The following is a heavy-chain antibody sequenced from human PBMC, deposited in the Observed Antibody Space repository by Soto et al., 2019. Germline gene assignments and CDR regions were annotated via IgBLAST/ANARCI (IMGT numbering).Heavy chain of an antibody. CDR1: GFTFSSYG. J-gene: IGHJ6*03. Sequence: QVQLVESGGGVVQPGRSLRLSCAASGFTFSSYGMHWVRQAPGKGLEWVAVISYDGSNKYYADSVKGRFTISRDNSKNTLHLQMNSLRAEDTAVYYCAKTVPAAPYYYYYMDVWGKGTTVTVSS. D-gene: IGHD2-2*01. CDR2: ISYDGSNK. V-gene: IGHV3-30*18. CDR3: AKTVPAAPYYYYYMDV.